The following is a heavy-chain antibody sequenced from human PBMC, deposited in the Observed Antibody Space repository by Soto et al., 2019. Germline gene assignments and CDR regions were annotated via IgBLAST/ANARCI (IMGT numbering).Heavy chain of an antibody. D-gene: IGHD3-10*01. J-gene: IGHJ3*02. CDR1: GFSFTSYT. CDR2: ISAGGRSI. V-gene: IGHV3-21*01. CDR3: ARSTPGNPFDI. Sequence: EVQLVESGGGLVKPGGSLRVSCAASGFSFTSYTMNWVRQAPGKGLEWVASISAGGRSIYYADSLKGRSTVSRDNAKSSLYLQMISLRAVDMAVYYCARSTPGNPFDIWGQGTMVTVSS.